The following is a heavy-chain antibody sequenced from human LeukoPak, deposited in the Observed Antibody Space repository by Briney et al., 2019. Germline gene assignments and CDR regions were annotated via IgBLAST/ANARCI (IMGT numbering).Heavy chain of an antibody. CDR2: ISYDGSNK. CDR3: ARGAPPDY. CDR1: GLSFGGYA. J-gene: IGHJ4*02. V-gene: IGHV3-30-3*01. Sequence: GGSLRLSCAASGLSFGGYAMYWVRQAPGKGLEWAAVISYDGSNKYYADSVKGRFTISRDNSKNALYLQMNSLRVEDTAVYYCARGAPPDYWGQGTLVTVSS.